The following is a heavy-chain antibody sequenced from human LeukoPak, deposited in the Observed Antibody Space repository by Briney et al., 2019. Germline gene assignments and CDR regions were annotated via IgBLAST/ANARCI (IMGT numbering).Heavy chain of an antibody. V-gene: IGHV3-53*01. CDR2: VSSGGDT. J-gene: IGHJ4*02. CDR1: GFTVSSNY. CDR3: TRGVWD. D-gene: IGHD1-26*01. Sequence: GGSLRLSCAASGFTVSSNYMNWVRQAPGKGLEWVSVVSSGGDTYYADSVRGRFVISRDHFKNTLYLQMNGLRAEDTAVYYCTRGVWDWGQGTLVTVSS.